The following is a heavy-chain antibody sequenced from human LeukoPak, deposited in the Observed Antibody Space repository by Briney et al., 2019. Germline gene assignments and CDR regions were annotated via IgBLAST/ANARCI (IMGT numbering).Heavy chain of an antibody. Sequence: PSQTMSLTCTVSGGSISSGDYYWNWIRQQPGKGLEWFGYIFYSGSTYYNPSLESRATISVDTSKNQFSLKLSAVTAADTAVYFCARDGLYSSSSHLVYWGQGTLVTVSS. CDR2: IFYSGST. CDR3: ARDGLYSSSSHLVY. J-gene: IGHJ4*02. V-gene: IGHV4-31*03. CDR1: GGSISSGDYY. D-gene: IGHD6-6*01.